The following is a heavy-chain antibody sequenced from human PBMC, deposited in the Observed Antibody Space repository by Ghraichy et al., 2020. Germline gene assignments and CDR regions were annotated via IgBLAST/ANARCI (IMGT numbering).Heavy chain of an antibody. Sequence: SETLSLTCTVSGGSISSYYWSWIRQPPGKGLEWIGYIYYSGSTNYNPSLKSRVTISVDTSKNQFSLKLSSVTAADTAVYYCARFGPPWALDYWGQGTLVTVSS. CDR2: IYYSGST. V-gene: IGHV4-59*01. CDR3: ARFGPPWALDY. CDR1: GGSISSYY. D-gene: IGHD3-16*01. J-gene: IGHJ4*02.